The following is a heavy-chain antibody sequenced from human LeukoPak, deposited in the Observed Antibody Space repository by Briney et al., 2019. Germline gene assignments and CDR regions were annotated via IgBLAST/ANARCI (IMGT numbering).Heavy chain of an antibody. CDR2: IIPILGIA. Sequence: SVMVSCKASGGTFSSYDISWVRQAPGQGLEWMGRIIPILGIANYAQKFQGRVTITADKSTSTAYMELSSLRSEDTAVYYCARDRRVPAAYFDPWGQGTLVTGSS. V-gene: IGHV1-69*04. D-gene: IGHD2-2*01. CDR3: ARDRRVPAAYFDP. J-gene: IGHJ5*02. CDR1: GGTFSSYD.